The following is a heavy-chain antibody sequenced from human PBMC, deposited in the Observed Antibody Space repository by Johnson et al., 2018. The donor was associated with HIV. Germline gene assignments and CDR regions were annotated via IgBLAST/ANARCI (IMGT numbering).Heavy chain of an antibody. J-gene: IGHJ3*02. CDR3: AREGITMIVVVIKGAFDI. D-gene: IGHD3-22*01. V-gene: IGHV3-30-3*01. CDR1: GLNFSDYS. Sequence: VQLVESGGGVVQPGRSLRLSCAASGLNFSDYSMHWVRQAPGKGLEWVAVISYDGSYKYYADSVKGRFTISRDNSKNTLYLQMNSLSAEDTAVYYCAREGITMIVVVIKGAFDIWGQGTMVTVSS. CDR2: ISYDGSYK.